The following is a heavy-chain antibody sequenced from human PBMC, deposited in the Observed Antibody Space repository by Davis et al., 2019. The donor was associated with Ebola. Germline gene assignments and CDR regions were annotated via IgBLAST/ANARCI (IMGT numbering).Heavy chain of an antibody. CDR1: GDSVSSNSAG. CDR2: TYYRSKWYN. V-gene: IGHV6-1*01. Sequence: SCAISGDSVSSNSAGWNWLRQSPSRGLKCLGRTYYRSKWYNDYAVSVKSRITINPDTSKNQFSLQLNSVTPEDTAVYYCARGGYSNSSDYNWFDPWGQGTLVTVSS. J-gene: IGHJ5*02. CDR3: ARGGYSNSSDYNWFDP. D-gene: IGHD6-6*01.